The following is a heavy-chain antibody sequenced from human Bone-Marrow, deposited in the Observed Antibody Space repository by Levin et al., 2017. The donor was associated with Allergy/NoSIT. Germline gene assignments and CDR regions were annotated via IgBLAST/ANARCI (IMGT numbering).Heavy chain of an antibody. Sequence: TGGSLRLSCVSSGFSVSDAWMNWVRQSPGKGLEWIGRIKTKTEGGPTDYAAPVKARFTISRDDSKNTLYLQMNSLKIEDTALYDCTADQAVTTDYAMDVWGQGTTVTVSS. CDR2: IKTKTEGGPT. V-gene: IGHV3-15*01. CDR1: GFSVSDAW. CDR3: TADQAVTTDYAMDV. D-gene: IGHD4-17*01. J-gene: IGHJ6*02.